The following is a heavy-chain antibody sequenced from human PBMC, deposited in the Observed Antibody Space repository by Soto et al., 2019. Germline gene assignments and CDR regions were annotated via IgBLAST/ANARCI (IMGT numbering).Heavy chain of an antibody. CDR1: GFTFSSHT. J-gene: IGHJ5*02. CDR3: AKGRLAALFDP. CDR2: ISGSGGST. Sequence: EVQLLESGGGLVQPGGSLRLSCAASGFTFSSHTMSWVRQAPGKGLEWVSAISGSGGSTYYADSVKGRFTISRDNPKNTLYLQMNSLRAEDTAVYYCAKGRLAALFDPWGQGTRVTVSS. V-gene: IGHV3-23*01.